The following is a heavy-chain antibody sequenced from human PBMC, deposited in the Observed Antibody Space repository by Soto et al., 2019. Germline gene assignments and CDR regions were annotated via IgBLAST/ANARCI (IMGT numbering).Heavy chain of an antibody. CDR1: GFSFGSYW. V-gene: IGHV3-7*03. J-gene: IGHJ4*02. CDR2: IKDDGSER. Sequence: EVQLVEPGGGLVQPGGSPRLSCAVSGFSFGSYWMSWVRQAPGKGLEWLASIKDDGSERYYLDSVKGRFTISRDNAKDSLSLQMNSLRGEDTAFYYCARDVGPVTIFGEALSGYFDFWGQGTLVTVSS. CDR3: ARDVGPVTIFGEALSGYFDF. D-gene: IGHD3-3*01.